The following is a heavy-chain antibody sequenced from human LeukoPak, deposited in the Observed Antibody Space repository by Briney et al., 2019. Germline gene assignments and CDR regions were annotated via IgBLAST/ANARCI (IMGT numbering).Heavy chain of an antibody. Sequence: GGSLRLSCAASGFTFSSYAMSWVRQAPGKGLEWVSAISGSGGSTYYADSVKGRFTMSRDNSKTTLYMQMNSLRAEDTAVYYCAKDGGMVRGVITLDYWGQGTLVTVSS. D-gene: IGHD3-10*01. J-gene: IGHJ4*02. V-gene: IGHV3-23*01. CDR2: ISGSGGST. CDR3: AKDGGMVRGVITLDY. CDR1: GFTFSSYA.